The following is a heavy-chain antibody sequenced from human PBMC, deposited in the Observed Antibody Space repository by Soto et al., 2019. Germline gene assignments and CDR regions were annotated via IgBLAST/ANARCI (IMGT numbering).Heavy chain of an antibody. CDR3: ARDLPGIWVEPSDY. V-gene: IGHV3-7*01. Sequence: GGSLRLSCAASGFTFSSYWMSWVRQAPGKGLEWVANIKQDGSEKYYVDSVKGRFTISRDNAKNSLYLQMNSLRAEDTAVYYCARDLPGIWVEPSDYWGQGTLVTVSS. D-gene: IGHD3-16*01. CDR2: IKQDGSEK. J-gene: IGHJ4*02. CDR1: GFTFSSYW.